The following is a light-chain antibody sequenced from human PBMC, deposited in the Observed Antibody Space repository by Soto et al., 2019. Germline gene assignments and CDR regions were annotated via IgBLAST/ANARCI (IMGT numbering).Light chain of an antibody. CDR1: SSDVGYYDY. CDR3: SSYAGSHNFV. CDR2: EVT. Sequence: QSALTQPPSASGFPGQSVTISCTGTSSDVGYYDYVSWYQQHPGKAPKLVIYEVTKRPSGVPDRVSASKSGNTASLTVSGLRAEDAAAYYCSSYAGSHNFVFGSGTKVTVL. J-gene: IGLJ1*01. V-gene: IGLV2-8*01.